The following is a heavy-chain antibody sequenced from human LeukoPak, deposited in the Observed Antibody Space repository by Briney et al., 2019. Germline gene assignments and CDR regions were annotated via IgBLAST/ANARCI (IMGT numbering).Heavy chain of an antibody. CDR2: TYYRSKWYN. D-gene: IGHD1-1*01. Sequence: SQTLSLTCAISGDSVSSNSAAWNWIRQPPSRGLEWLGRTYYRSKWYNDYAVSVKSRITINPDTSKNQFSLQLNSVTPEDTAVYYCVRARTVRDPYYYYGMDVWGQGTTVTVSS. V-gene: IGHV6-1*01. J-gene: IGHJ6*02. CDR3: VRARTVRDPYYYYGMDV. CDR1: GDSVSSNSAA.